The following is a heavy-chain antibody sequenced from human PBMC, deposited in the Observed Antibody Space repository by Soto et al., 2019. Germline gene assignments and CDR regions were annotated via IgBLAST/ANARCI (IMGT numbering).Heavy chain of an antibody. CDR1: GFSISRSA. CDR3: ARDLQAGDDNVNWFAP. D-gene: IGHD1-1*01. V-gene: IGHV3-30-3*01. Sequence: QVQLVESGGGVVQPGRSLRLSCVASGFSISRSAMHWVRQALGKGLEWVAVIAYDGSNKWYADSAKGRFTISRDNSKNTLYLDMSSLRAEDTAVYFCARDLQAGDDNVNWFAPWGQGTLVTVSS. J-gene: IGHJ5*02. CDR2: IAYDGSNK.